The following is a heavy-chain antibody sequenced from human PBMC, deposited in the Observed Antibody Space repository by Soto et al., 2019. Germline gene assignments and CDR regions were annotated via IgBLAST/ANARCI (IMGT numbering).Heavy chain of an antibody. Sequence: EVQLVESGGGLVQPGGSLRLSCAASGFTFSSYWMHWVRQAPGKGLVWVSRINSDGSSTSYADSVKGRFTISRDNAKNTLYLKMNGLRAEEPAVYYCERGGEQNTLSRHYDYYYYYGMDVWGQGTTVTVSS. V-gene: IGHV3-74*01. CDR2: INSDGSST. D-gene: IGHD3-10*01. CDR3: ERGGEQNTLSRHYDYYYYYGMDV. J-gene: IGHJ6*02. CDR1: GFTFSSYW.